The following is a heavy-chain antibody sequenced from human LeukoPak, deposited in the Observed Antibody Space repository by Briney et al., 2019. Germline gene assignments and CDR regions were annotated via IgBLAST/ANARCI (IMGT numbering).Heavy chain of an antibody. D-gene: IGHD3-16*01. Sequence: GGSLRLSCAASGFSFSSYAMSWVRQAPGKGREWVSGISGSDGSTYYADSVKGRFTISRDNSKNTLYLQMNSLRAEDMAVYYCAKDGGQGADYWGQGTLVSVSS. J-gene: IGHJ4*02. CDR3: AKDGGQGADY. CDR1: GFSFSSYA. CDR2: ISGSDGST. V-gene: IGHV3-23*01.